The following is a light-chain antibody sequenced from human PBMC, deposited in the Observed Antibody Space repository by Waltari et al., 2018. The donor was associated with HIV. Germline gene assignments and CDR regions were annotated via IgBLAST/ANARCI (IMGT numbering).Light chain of an antibody. V-gene: IGKV1-5*03. CDR2: KAS. CDR1: QSISSW. Sequence: DIQMTQSPSTLSASVGDRVTITCRASQSISSWLAWYQQKPGKAPKLLIYKASSLKSGVPSRFSGSGSGTEFTLTISSLQPDDFATYYCQQYNSYSGTFGKGTKVEIK. CDR3: QQYNSYSGT. J-gene: IGKJ1*01.